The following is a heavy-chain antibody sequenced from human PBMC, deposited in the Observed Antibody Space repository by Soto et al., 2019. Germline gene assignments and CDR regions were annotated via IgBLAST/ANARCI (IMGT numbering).Heavy chain of an antibody. V-gene: IGHV1-2*04. Sequence: ASVKVSCKASGYTFTGYYMHLVRHSPGQGLEWMGLINPNSGGTNYAQKFQGWVTMTRDTSISTAYMELSRLRSDDTAVYYCAREEGIGQWLVDAFDIWGQGTMVTVSS. CDR3: AREEGIGQWLVDAFDI. D-gene: IGHD6-19*01. CDR1: GYTFTGYY. CDR2: INPNSGGT. J-gene: IGHJ3*02.